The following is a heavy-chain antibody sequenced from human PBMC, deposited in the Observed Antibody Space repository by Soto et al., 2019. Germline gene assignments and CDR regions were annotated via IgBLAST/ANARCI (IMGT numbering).Heavy chain of an antibody. CDR2: ISAYNGNT. D-gene: IGHD3-22*01. Sequence: ASVKVSCKASGYTFTSYGISWVRQAPGQGLEWMGWISAYNGNTNYAQKPQGRVTMTTDTSTSTAYMELRSLRSDDTAVYYCARDGSPGYYYDSSGYPDYWGQGTLVTVSS. CDR3: ARDGSPGYYYDSSGYPDY. V-gene: IGHV1-18*04. J-gene: IGHJ4*02. CDR1: GYTFTSYG.